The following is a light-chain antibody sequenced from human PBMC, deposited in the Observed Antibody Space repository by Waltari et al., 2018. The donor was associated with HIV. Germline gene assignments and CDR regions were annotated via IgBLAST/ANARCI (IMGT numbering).Light chain of an antibody. V-gene: IGLV2-11*01. CDR3: CSYAGTRSVV. CDR2: DVS. CDR1: SRDVGGHDY. J-gene: IGLJ2*01. Sequence: QSALTQPRSVSGSPGQSVTLSCTGTSRDVGGHDYVSWYQQHPGKAPEVIIFDVSKRPSGVPDRFSCSKSGTTASLTISGLQAEDEGDYYCCSYAGTRSVVFGGGTELTVL.